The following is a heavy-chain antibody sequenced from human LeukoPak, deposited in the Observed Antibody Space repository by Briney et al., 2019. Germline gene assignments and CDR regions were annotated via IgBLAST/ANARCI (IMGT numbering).Heavy chain of an antibody. CDR1: GFTFSSYA. V-gene: IGHV3-23*01. CDR2: ISGSGGST. J-gene: IGHJ4*02. D-gene: IGHD6-25*01. Sequence: AGGSLRLSCAASGFTFSSYAMSWVRQAPGKGLEWVSAISGSGGSTYYADSVKGRFTISRDNSKNTLYLQMNSLRAEDTAVYYCARAWRIAAAFDSWGQGTLVTVSS. CDR3: ARAWRIAAAFDS.